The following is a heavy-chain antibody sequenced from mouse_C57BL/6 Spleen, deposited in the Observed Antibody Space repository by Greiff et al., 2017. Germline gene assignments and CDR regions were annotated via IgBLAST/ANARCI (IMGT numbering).Heavy chain of an antibody. V-gene: IGHV1-64*01. D-gene: IGHD2-10*02. CDR3: ARKGNSIYAMDY. J-gene: IGHJ4*01. CDR1: GYTFTSYW. CDR2: IHPNSGST. Sequence: QVQLQQPGAELVKPGASVKLSCKASGYTFTSYWMHWVKQRPGQGLEWIGMIHPNSGSTNYNEKFKSKATLTVDKSSSTAYMQLSSLTSEDAAVYYCARKGNSIYAMDYWGQGTSVTVSS.